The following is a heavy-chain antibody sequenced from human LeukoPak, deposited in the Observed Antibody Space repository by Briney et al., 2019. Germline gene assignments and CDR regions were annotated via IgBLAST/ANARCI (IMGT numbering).Heavy chain of an antibody. D-gene: IGHD5-18*01. CDR3: ARGKYSYGSFDS. V-gene: IGHV1-2*02. CDR2: INPNSGGT. J-gene: IGHJ4*02. CDR1: GYTFTGYY. Sequence: ASVKVSCKTSGYTFTGYYMHWVRQAPGQGLEWMGWINPNSGGTNFAQKFQGRVTMTGDTSITTAYMELSRLRSDDTAVYYCARGKYSYGSFDSWGQGTLVTVSS.